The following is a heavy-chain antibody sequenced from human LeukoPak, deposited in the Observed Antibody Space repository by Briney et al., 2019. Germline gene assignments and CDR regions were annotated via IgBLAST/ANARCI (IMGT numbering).Heavy chain of an antibody. Sequence: GESLKISCKGSGYSFTSYWIGWVRQMPGKGLEWMGIIYPGDSDTRYSPSFQGQVTISADKSTSTAYLQWSSLKASDTAMYYCARRVVTAENAFDIWGQGTMVTVSS. V-gene: IGHV5-51*01. J-gene: IGHJ3*02. D-gene: IGHD2-21*02. CDR2: IYPGDSDT. CDR1: GYSFTSYW. CDR3: ARRVVTAENAFDI.